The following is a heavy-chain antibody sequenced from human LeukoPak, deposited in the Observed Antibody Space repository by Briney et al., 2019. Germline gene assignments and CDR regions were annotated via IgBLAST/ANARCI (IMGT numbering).Heavy chain of an antibody. Sequence: GSLRLSCAASGFTVSSNYMSWVRQAPGKGLEWIGSIYYSGSTYYNPSLKSRVTISVDTSKNQFSLKLSSVTAADTAVYYCARRYCSGGSCYYFDYWGQGTLVTVSS. V-gene: IGHV4-39*01. CDR2: IYYSGST. D-gene: IGHD2-15*01. J-gene: IGHJ4*02. CDR1: GFTVSSNY. CDR3: ARRYCSGGSCYYFDY.